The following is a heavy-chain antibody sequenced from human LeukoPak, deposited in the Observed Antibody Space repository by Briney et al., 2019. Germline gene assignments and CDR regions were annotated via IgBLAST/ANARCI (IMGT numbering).Heavy chain of an antibody. CDR1: GGSFSGYY. CDR2: INHSGST. D-gene: IGHD3-10*01. V-gene: IGHV4-34*01. CDR3: ARGRVKYYYGSGSNNWFDP. Sequence: SETLSLTXAVYGGSFSGYYWSWIRQPPGKGLEWIGEINHSGSTNYNPSLKSRVTISVDTSKNQFSLKLSSVTAADTAVYYCARGRVKYYYGSGSNNWFDPWGQGTLVTVSS. J-gene: IGHJ5*02.